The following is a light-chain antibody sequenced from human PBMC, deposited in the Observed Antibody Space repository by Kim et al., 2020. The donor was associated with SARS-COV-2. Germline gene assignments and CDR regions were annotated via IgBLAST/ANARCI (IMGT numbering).Light chain of an antibody. CDR1: SPNIGSNT. CDR2: SNN. Sequence: GQSVTISCSGSSPNIGSNTVNWYQQLPGTAPKLLMYSNNQRPSGVPDRFSGSKSGTSASLAISGLQSEDEADYYCASWDDSLNGWVFGGGTQLTVL. V-gene: IGLV1-44*01. CDR3: ASWDDSLNGWV. J-gene: IGLJ3*02.